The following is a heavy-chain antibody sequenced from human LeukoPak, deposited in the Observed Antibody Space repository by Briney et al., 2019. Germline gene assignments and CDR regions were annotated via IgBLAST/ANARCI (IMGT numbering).Heavy chain of an antibody. CDR3: ARGVVVPAAMGPHFWFDP. Sequence: ASVKVSCKASGGTFSSYAISWVRQAPGQGLEWMGWISAYNGNTNYAQKLQGRVTMTTDTSTSTAYMELRSLRSDDTAVYYCARGVVVPAAMGPHFWFDPWGQGTLVTVSS. CDR2: ISAYNGNT. J-gene: IGHJ5*02. V-gene: IGHV1-18*01. D-gene: IGHD2-2*01. CDR1: GGTFSSYA.